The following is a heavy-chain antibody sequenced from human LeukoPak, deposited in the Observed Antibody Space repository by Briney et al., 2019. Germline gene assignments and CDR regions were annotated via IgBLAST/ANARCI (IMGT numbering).Heavy chain of an antibody. CDR1: GGSISSGDYY. CDR3: AIQPGIAAAGWLDY. J-gene: IGHJ4*02. V-gene: IGHV4-30-4*08. Sequence: PSQTLSLTCTVSGGSISSGDYYWSWIRQPPGKGLEWIGYIYSSGSTYYNPSLKSRVTISVDTSKNQFSLKLSSVTAADTAVYYCAIQPGIAAAGWLDYWGQGTLVTVSS. CDR2: IYSSGST. D-gene: IGHD6-13*01.